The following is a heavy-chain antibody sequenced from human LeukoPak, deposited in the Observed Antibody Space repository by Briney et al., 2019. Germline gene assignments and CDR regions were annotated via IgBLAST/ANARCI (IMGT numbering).Heavy chain of an antibody. V-gene: IGHV4-59*02. J-gene: IGHJ4*02. CDR2: IYYSGST. CDR1: GGSVSSYY. CDR3: ARGWNGDYVDY. D-gene: IGHD1-1*01. Sequence: SETLSLTCTVSGGSVSSYYWSWIRQPPGKGLEWIGYIYYSGSTNYNPSLKSRVTISVDTSKNQFSLKLSSVTAADTAVYYCARGWNGDYVDYWGQGTLVTVSS.